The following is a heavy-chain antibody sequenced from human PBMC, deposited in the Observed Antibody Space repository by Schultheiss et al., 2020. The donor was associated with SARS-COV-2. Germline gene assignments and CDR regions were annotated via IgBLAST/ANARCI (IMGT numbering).Heavy chain of an antibody. J-gene: IGHJ4*02. D-gene: IGHD2-8*01. CDR3: KASADIVLVVYAIVYFDY. V-gene: IGHV3-23*01. Sequence: GGSLRLSCAASGFTLSSYAMSWVRQAPGKGLEWVSTISGSGGSTYYADSVKGRFTISRDNSKNTLYLQMSSLRAEDTAVYYCKASADIVLVVYAIVYFDYWGQGTLVTVSS. CDR1: GFTLSSYA. CDR2: ISGSGGST.